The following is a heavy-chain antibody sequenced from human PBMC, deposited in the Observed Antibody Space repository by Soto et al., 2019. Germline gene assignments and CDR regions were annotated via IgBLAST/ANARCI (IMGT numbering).Heavy chain of an antibody. D-gene: IGHD3-22*01. J-gene: IGHJ6*02. V-gene: IGHV4-61*01. CDR2: IYYSGST. CDR3: ARVLPPDYFDSSGYYYYYYGKDV. CDR1: GGSVSSGSYY. Sequence: SETLSLTCTVSGGSVSSGSYYWSWIRQPPGKGLEWIGYIYYSGSTNYNPSLKSRVTISVDTSKNQFSLKLSSVTAADTAVYYCARVLPPDYFDSSGYYYYYYGKDVWGQGTTVTVSS.